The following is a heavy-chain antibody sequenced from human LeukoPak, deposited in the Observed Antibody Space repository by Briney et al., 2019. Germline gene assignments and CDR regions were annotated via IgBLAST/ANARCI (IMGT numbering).Heavy chain of an antibody. Sequence: GGSLRLSCAASGFTFSSYWMSWVRQAPGKGLEWVANIKQDGSEKYYVDSVKGRFTISRDNAKNSLYLQMNSLRAEDTAVYYCARDSSSSGYLQYYFDYWGQGTLVTVSS. V-gene: IGHV3-7*01. CDR2: IKQDGSEK. CDR3: ARDSSSSGYLQYYFDY. CDR1: GFTFSSYW. J-gene: IGHJ4*02. D-gene: IGHD3-22*01.